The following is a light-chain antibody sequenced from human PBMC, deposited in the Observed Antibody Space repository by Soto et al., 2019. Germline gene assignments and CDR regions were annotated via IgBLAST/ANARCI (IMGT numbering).Light chain of an antibody. CDR1: SSTIGAGYD. CDR3: QSYDSSLSGLYV. Sequence: QSVLTQPPSVSGAPGQRVTISCTGSSSTIGAGYDVHWYQQLPGTAPKLLIYGNSNRPSGVPDRFSGSKSGTAASLAITGLQAEDEADYDCQSYDSSLSGLYVFGTGTKLTVL. CDR2: GNS. J-gene: IGLJ1*01. V-gene: IGLV1-40*01.